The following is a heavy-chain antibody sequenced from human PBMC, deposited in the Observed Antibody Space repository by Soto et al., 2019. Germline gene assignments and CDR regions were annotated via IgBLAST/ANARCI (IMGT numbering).Heavy chain of an antibody. D-gene: IGHD3-10*01. CDR3: ASLWFGETGDYYYGMDV. CDR1: GYTFTSYG. J-gene: IGHJ6*02. V-gene: IGHV1-18*01. Sequence: ASVKVSCKASGYTFTSYGISWVRQAPGQGLEWMGWISAYNGNTNYAQKHQGRVTMTTDTSTSTAYMELRSLRSDDTAVYYCASLWFGETGDYYYGMDVWGQGTTVTVSS. CDR2: ISAYNGNT.